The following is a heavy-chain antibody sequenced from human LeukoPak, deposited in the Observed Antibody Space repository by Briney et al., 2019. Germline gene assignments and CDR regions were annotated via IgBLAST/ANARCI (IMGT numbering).Heavy chain of an antibody. J-gene: IGHJ4*02. D-gene: IGHD3-22*01. CDR1: GFTFSSYS. V-gene: IGHV3-21*01. CDR2: IISSSSYI. CDR3: ARDRTPWYYDSSGYYDY. Sequence: GGPFLLSSASSGFTFSSYSMNWFRRPPGRGLKWVSSIISSSSYIYYAASVKGRFTISRDNAKNSLYLQMNSLRAEDTAGYYCARDRTPWYYDSSGYYDYWGQGTLVTVSS.